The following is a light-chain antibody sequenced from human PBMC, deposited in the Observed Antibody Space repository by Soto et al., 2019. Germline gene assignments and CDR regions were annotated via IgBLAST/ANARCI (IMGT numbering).Light chain of an antibody. V-gene: IGKV3-20*01. CDR2: GAS. CDR3: QQFTGSPHT. J-gene: IGKJ2*01. CDR1: ESISISY. Sequence: EIVLTQSPGTLSLSPGERATLSCRDSESISISYLAWYQQQTGQAPRLLISGASSRATGIPDRFSVSGSGTDFTLTINRLEPEDFAVYYCQQFTGSPHTFGQGTKLEIK.